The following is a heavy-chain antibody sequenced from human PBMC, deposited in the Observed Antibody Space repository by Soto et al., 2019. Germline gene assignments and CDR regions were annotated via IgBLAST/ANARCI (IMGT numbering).Heavy chain of an antibody. D-gene: IGHD2-15*01. CDR1: GFTFSSYA. V-gene: IGHV3-23*01. Sequence: GGSLRLSCAASGFTFSSYAMSWVRQAPGKGLEWVSAISGSGGSTYYADSVKGRFTISRDNSKNTLYLQMNSLRAEDTAVYYCAKDCGGSCSGAVDYWGQGTLVTVSS. J-gene: IGHJ4*02. CDR2: ISGSGGST. CDR3: AKDCGGSCSGAVDY.